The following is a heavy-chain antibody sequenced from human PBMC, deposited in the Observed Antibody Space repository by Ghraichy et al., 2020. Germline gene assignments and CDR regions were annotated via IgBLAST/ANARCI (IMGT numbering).Heavy chain of an antibody. V-gene: IGHV4-59*01. CDR1: GGSISSYY. J-gene: IGHJ6*02. Sequence: SETLSLTCTVSGGSISSYYWSWIRQPPGKGLEWIGYIYYSGSTNYNPSLKSRVTISVDTSKNQFSLKLSSVTAADTAVYYCARAFGSGVWVFDYYYGMDVCGQGTTVTVSS. CDR2: IYYSGST. D-gene: IGHD3-3*01. CDR3: ARAFGSGVWVFDYYYGMDV.